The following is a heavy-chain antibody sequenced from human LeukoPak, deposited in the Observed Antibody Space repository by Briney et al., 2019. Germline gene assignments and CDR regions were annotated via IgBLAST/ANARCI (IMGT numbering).Heavy chain of an antibody. Sequence: PSQTLSLTCTVSGGSISSGSYYWSWIRQPAGKGLEWIGRIYSSGRANYNPSLKSRLTMSVDTSQNQFSLKLTSVTAADTAVYYCARESMGSGGYYDAFDVWGQGTMVTVSS. CDR3: ARESMGSGGYYDAFDV. D-gene: IGHD1-26*01. CDR2: IYSSGRA. V-gene: IGHV4-61*02. J-gene: IGHJ3*01. CDR1: GGSISSGSYY.